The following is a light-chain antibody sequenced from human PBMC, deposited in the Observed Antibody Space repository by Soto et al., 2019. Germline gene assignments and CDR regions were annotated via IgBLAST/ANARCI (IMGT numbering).Light chain of an antibody. CDR1: QSLTSN. V-gene: IGKV3-20*01. Sequence: EILLTQSPVTLSVSPGARATLSCRASQSLTSNLAWYQQRPGQAPRLLLFAASRRATGIPDTFSGSGSGTDFTLTISRLEPEDFAVYYCQVYGNSPMYTFGQGTRLEIK. CDR3: QVYGNSPMYT. J-gene: IGKJ2*01. CDR2: AAS.